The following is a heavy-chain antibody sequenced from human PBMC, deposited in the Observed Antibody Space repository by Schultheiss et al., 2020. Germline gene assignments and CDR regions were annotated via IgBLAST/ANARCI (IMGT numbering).Heavy chain of an antibody. D-gene: IGHD3-22*01. V-gene: IGHV4-31*11. J-gene: IGHJ5*02. CDR1: GYSISSGGYY. CDR3: ARGSITTGWFDP. Sequence: SETLSLTCAVSGYSISSGGYYWSWIRQHPGKGLEWIGYIYYSGSTYYNPSLKSRVTISVDRSKNQFSLKLSSVTAADTAVYYCARGSITTGWFDPWGQGTLVTVSS. CDR2: IYYSGST.